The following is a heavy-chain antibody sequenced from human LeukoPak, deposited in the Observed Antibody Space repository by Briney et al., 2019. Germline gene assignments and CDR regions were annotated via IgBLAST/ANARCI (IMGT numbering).Heavy chain of an antibody. CDR3: ARAQSGYWYFDL. CDR1: GFTVSSNY. D-gene: IGHD3-10*01. Sequence: PGGSLRLSCAASGFTVSSNYMSWVRQAPGKGLEWVSVIYSGGSTYYADSVKGRFTISRDNSKNTLYLQMNSLRAGDTAVYYCARAQSGYWYFDLWGRGTLVTVSS. CDR2: IYSGGST. J-gene: IGHJ2*01. V-gene: IGHV3-66*01.